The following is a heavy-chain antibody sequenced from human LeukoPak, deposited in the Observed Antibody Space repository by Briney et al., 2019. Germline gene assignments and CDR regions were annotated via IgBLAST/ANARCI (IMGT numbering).Heavy chain of an antibody. CDR2: ISMDGIQE. CDR3: AKDEPAQLLWFGEFSGDAFDI. CDR1: GFRFNNYA. V-gene: IGHV3-30*04. Sequence: GGSLRLSCAASGFRFNNYAMHWVRQPPGTGLEWVAVISMDGIQEYYADSVKGRFSISRDNSKNTLYLQMNSLRAEDTAVYYCAKDEPAQLLWFGEFSGDAFDIWGQGTMVTVSS. J-gene: IGHJ3*02. D-gene: IGHD3-10*01.